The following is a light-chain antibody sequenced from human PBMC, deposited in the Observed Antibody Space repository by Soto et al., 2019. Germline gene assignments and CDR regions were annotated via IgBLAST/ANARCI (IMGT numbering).Light chain of an antibody. V-gene: IGKV1-9*01. Sequence: IQLTQSPSSLSASVGDRVTITFRASQGISTYLAWYQQKPGKAPKLLIYAASTLQSGVPSRFSGSGSGTEFTLTISSLQPDDFATYYCQQYNSYSITFGQGTDW. CDR3: QQYNSYSIT. CDR1: QGISTY. CDR2: AAS. J-gene: IGKJ5*01.